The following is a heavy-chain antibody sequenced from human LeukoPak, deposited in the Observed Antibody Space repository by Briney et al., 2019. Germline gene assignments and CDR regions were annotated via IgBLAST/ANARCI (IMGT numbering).Heavy chain of an antibody. CDR1: GGSISSSSHY. CDR2: TYYSGRT. Sequence: SETLSLTCTVSGGSISSSSHYWGWIRQPPGKGLEWIGSTYYSGRTYYNPSLKSRVTISLDTSKNQFSLNLRSVTAADTAVYYCARRDYALDYWGQGTLVTVSS. V-gene: IGHV4-39*07. D-gene: IGHD4-17*01. CDR3: ARRDYALDY. J-gene: IGHJ4*02.